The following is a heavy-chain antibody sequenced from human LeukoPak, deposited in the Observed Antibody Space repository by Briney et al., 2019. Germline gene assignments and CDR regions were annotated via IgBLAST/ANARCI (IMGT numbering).Heavy chain of an antibody. D-gene: IGHD3-16*01. CDR2: ISGSGTTI. V-gene: IGHV3-48*02. CDR3: ARGWGAFDY. CDR1: GFAFSNYV. Sequence: GGSLRLSCAGSGFAFSNYVMSWVRQAPGKGLEWVSYISGSGTTIYYADSVKGRFTISRDSANNSLYLQMNSLRDDDTAVYYCARGWGAFDYWGQGTLVTVSS. J-gene: IGHJ4*02.